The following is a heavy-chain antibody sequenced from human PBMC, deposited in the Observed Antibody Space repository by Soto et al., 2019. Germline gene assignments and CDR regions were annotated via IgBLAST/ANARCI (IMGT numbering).Heavy chain of an antibody. CDR3: ARSPTFGVPAAIYYYGMDV. Sequence: PSETLSLTCTVSGGSISSYYWSWIRQPPGKGLEWIGYIYYSGSTNYNPSLKSRVTISVDTSKNQFSLKLSSVTAADTAVYYCARSPTFGVPAAIYYYGMDVWGQGTTVTVS. V-gene: IGHV4-59*01. CDR1: GGSISSYY. J-gene: IGHJ6*02. D-gene: IGHD2-2*01. CDR2: IYYSGST.